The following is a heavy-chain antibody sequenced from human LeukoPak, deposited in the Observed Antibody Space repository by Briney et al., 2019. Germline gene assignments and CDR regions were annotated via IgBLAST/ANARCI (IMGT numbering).Heavy chain of an antibody. CDR3: AGGSGASWFDP. V-gene: IGHV4-59*01. Sequence: SETLSLTCSVSGGSISRGYWSWIRQPPGKGLEWIAYMYNNGRSNYNPSLKSRVTISLDTSKNQFSLKLSSVTAADTAVYYCAGGSGASWFDPWGKGTLVTVSS. D-gene: IGHD2-8*02. CDR1: GGSISRGY. CDR2: MYNNGRS. J-gene: IGHJ5*02.